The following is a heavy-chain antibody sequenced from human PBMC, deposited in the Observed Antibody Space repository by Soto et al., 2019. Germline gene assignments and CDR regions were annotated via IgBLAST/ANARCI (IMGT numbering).Heavy chain of an antibody. CDR2: FSYSGRA. Sequence: SETLSLTCTVSGGSISSSSYYWGWIRQPPGKGLEWIGSFSYSGRAYYNPSLKTRVTISVDTSKNQFSLNLGSMTAADTAVYYCARLNRYCVSTSCHGYYGMDVWGQGTTVTVSS. CDR1: GGSISSSSYY. CDR3: ARLNRYCVSTSCHGYYGMDV. J-gene: IGHJ6*02. V-gene: IGHV4-39*01. D-gene: IGHD2-2*01.